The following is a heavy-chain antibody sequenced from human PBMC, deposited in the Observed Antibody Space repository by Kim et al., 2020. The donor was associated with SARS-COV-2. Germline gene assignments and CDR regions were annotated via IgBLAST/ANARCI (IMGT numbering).Heavy chain of an antibody. V-gene: IGHV1-24*01. CDR1: GYTLTELS. CDR2: FDPEDGET. D-gene: IGHD6-19*01. Sequence: ASVKVSCKVSGYTLTELSMHWVRQAPGKGLEWMGGFDPEDGETIYAQKFQGRVTMTEDTSTDTAYMELSSLRSEDTAVYYCATGVAVAGRSSDYYYYYGMEAWGEGTTVTVSS. CDR3: ATGVAVAGRSSDYYYYYGMEA. J-gene: IGHJ6*04.